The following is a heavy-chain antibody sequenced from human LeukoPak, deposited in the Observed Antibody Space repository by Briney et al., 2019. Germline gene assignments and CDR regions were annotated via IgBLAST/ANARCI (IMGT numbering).Heavy chain of an antibody. V-gene: IGHV4-39*07. CDR1: GGSISRSAYY. CDR2: IYYAGDT. J-gene: IGHJ3*02. CDR3: ATTYSGYDGGNAFDI. D-gene: IGHD5-12*01. Sequence: SETLSLTCTVSGGSISRSAYYWGWIRQPPGKGLEWIGSIYYAGDTYYNPSLKSRVTMSIDTSKNQFSLKLSSVTAADTAVYYCATTYSGYDGGNAFDIWGQGTLVTVSS.